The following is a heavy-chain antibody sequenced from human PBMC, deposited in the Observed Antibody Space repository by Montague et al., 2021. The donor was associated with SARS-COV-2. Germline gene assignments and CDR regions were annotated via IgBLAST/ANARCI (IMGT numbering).Heavy chain of an antibody. CDR1: GYTFSNHW. CDR3: VRIKDNI. D-gene: IGHD5-24*01. Sequence: QSGAEVKKPGESLKISCKGSGYTFSNHWIDWVRQMPGKGLEWVGGINPRDSYTAYSPSFQGHVTISVDKSISTAYLQWSSLEASDIAIYYCVRIKDNIWGQGTTVTVSS. J-gene: IGHJ6*02. V-gene: IGHV5-51*01. CDR2: INPRDSYT.